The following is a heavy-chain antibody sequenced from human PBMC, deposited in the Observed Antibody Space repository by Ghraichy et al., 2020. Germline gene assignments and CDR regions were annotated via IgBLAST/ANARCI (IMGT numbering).Heavy chain of an antibody. CDR2: IRYDGSNK. D-gene: IGHD3-22*01. V-gene: IGHV3-30*02. CDR1: GFTFSSYG. CDR3: ATLWGYSSGYPDAFDI. J-gene: IGHJ3*02. Sequence: GESMKISCAASGFTFSSYGMHWVRQAPGKGLEWVAFIRYDGSNKYYADSVKGRFTISRDSSKNTLYLQMNSLRAEDTAVYYCATLWGYSSGYPDAFDIWGQGTMVTVSS.